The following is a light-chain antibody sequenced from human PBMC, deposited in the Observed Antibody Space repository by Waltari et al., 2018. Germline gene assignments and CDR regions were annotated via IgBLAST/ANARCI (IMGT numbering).Light chain of an antibody. CDR1: QSLVYRDGDTY. CDR2: KVS. Sequence: DVVMTQSPLSLPVTPGQPASISCRTRQSLVYRDGDTYLNWFHQRPGQSPRRLIYKVSNRDSGVPDRFNGSGSGTDFTLKISRVEAEDVGVYYCMQGTHWPPYTFGQGTKLEIK. J-gene: IGKJ2*01. CDR3: MQGTHWPPYT. V-gene: IGKV2-30*01.